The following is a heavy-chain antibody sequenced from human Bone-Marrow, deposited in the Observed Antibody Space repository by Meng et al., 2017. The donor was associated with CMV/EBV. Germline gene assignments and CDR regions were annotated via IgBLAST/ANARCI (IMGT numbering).Heavy chain of an antibody. J-gene: IGHJ4*02. CDR3: AREYRSAGYYFDY. Sequence: GGSLRLSCAASGFTFSSYAMSWVRQAPGKGLEWVSVIYSGGSSTYYADSVKGRFTISRDNSKNTLYLQMNSLRAEDTAVYYCAREYRSAGYYFDYWGQGTLVTVSS. D-gene: IGHD1-14*01. V-gene: IGHV3-23*03. CDR1: GFTFSSYA. CDR2: IYSGGSST.